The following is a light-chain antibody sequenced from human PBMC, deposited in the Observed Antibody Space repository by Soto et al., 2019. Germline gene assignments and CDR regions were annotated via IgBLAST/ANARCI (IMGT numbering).Light chain of an antibody. CDR1: SSDVGGYNY. J-gene: IGLJ1*01. V-gene: IGLV2-14*03. CDR2: DVS. CDR3: SSYTSSATYV. Sequence: QSVLTQPASVSGSSGQSITISCTGTSSDVGGYNYVSWYQQHPGKAPKLMIYDVSNRPSGVSNRFSGSKSGNTASLTISGLQAEDEADYSCSSYTSSATYVFGTGTKLTV.